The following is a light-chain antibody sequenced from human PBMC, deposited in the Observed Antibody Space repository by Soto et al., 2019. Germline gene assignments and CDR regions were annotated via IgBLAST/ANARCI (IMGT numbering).Light chain of an antibody. V-gene: IGLV2-8*01. CDR3: SSYAGINNGV. CDR2: EVS. J-gene: IGLJ1*01. Sequence: QSALTQPPSASGSPGQSVTISCTGTSSDVGGYNYVSWYQQHPGKAPKLMIYEVSKRPSGVPDRFSGSKSGNTASLTVSGLQAEDEADYYCSSYAGINNGVFGTGTQVTVL. CDR1: SSDVGGYNY.